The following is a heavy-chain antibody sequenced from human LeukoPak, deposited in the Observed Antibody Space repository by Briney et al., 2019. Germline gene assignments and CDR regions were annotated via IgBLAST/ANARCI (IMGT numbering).Heavy chain of an antibody. Sequence: ASVKVSCKASGYTFTSYGISWVRQAPGQGLEWMGWISAYNGNTNYAQKLQGRVTMTTDTSTSTAYMELRSLRSDDTAVYYCAMTTVVTGHYYYGMDVWGQGTTVTVSS. V-gene: IGHV1-18*01. CDR3: AMTTVVTGHYYYGMDV. D-gene: IGHD4-23*01. J-gene: IGHJ6*02. CDR1: GYTFTSYG. CDR2: ISAYNGNT.